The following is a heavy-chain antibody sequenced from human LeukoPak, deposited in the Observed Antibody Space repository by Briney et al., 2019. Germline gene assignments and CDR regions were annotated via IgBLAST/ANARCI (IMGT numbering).Heavy chain of an antibody. D-gene: IGHD3-16*01. CDR2: ISGSGGST. V-gene: IGHV3-23*01. CDR3: AKTITFGGVPPPFDY. J-gene: IGHJ4*02. Sequence: GGPLRLSCAASGFTFSSYAMSWVRQAPGKGLEWVSAISGSGGSTYYADSVKGRFTISRDNSKNTLYLQMNSLRAEDTAVYYCAKTITFGGVPPPFDYWGQGTLVTVSS. CDR1: GFTFSSYA.